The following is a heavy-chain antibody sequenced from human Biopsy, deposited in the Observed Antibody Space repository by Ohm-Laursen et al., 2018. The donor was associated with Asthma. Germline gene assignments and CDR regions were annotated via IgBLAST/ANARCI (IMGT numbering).Heavy chain of an antibody. D-gene: IGHD5-12*01. CDR3: ARDIVATMIGYYYYGMDV. CDR2: IWYDGGNK. CDR1: GFVFSQSG. J-gene: IGHJ6*02. Sequence: RSLRLSCTASGFVFSQSGMHWVRQAPGKGLEWVAVIWYDGGNKYYADSVKGRFIISRDNSKNTLYLQMNSLRAEDTAVYYCARDIVATMIGYYYYGMDVWGQGTTVTVSS. V-gene: IGHV3-33*08.